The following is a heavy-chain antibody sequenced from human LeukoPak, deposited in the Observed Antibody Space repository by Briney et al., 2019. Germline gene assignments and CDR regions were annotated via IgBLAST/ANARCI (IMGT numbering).Heavy chain of an antibody. J-gene: IGHJ4*02. D-gene: IGHD4-11*01. CDR2: MNLNSGNT. V-gene: IGHV1-8*01. CDR1: GYTFTSYD. CDR3: ARGENFRSTDDVIDY. Sequence: AASVKVSCKASGYTFTSYDINWVRQATGQGLEWMGWMNLNSGNTGYAQKFQGRVTMTRNTSISTAYMGLSSLRSEDTAVYYCARGENFRSTDDVIDYWGQGTLVTVSS.